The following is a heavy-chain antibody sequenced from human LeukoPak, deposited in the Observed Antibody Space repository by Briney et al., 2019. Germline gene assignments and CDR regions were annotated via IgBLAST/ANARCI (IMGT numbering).Heavy chain of an antibody. Sequence: SVKVSCKASGGTFSSYAISWVRQAPGQGLEWMGRIIPILGIANYAQKFQGRVTITADKSTSTAYMELSSLRSEDTAVYYCARGAGGLDISGFDYWGQGTLVTVSS. V-gene: IGHV1-69*04. D-gene: IGHD3-9*01. J-gene: IGHJ4*02. CDR3: ARGAGGLDISGFDY. CDR1: GGTFSSYA. CDR2: IIPILGIA.